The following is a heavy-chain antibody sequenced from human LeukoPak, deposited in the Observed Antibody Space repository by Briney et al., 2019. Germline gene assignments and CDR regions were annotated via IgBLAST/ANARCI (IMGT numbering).Heavy chain of an antibody. V-gene: IGHV4-34*01. CDR3: ARGVPQIVVVTATYGWYFDL. CDR1: GGSFSGYY. J-gene: IGHJ2*01. CDR2: INHSGST. D-gene: IGHD2-21*02. Sequence: KTSETLSLTCAVYGGSFSGYYWSWIRQPPGKGLEWIGEINHSGSTNYNPSLKSRVTISVDTSKNQFSLKLSSVTAADTAVYYCARGVPQIVVVTATYGWYFDLWGRGTLVTVSS.